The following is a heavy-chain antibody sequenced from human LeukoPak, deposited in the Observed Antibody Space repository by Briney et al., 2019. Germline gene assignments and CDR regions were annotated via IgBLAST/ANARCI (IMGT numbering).Heavy chain of an antibody. J-gene: IGHJ4*02. V-gene: IGHV3-23*01. CDR2: ISGSGGST. CDR1: GFTFSSYA. Sequence: GGPLRLSCAASGFTFSSYAMSWVRQAPGKGLEWVSAISGSGGSTYYADSVKGRFTISRDNSKNTLYLQMNSLRAEDTAVYYCAKNPTYYYDSSGPVGHWGQGTLVTVSS. D-gene: IGHD3-22*01. CDR3: AKNPTYYYDSSGPVGH.